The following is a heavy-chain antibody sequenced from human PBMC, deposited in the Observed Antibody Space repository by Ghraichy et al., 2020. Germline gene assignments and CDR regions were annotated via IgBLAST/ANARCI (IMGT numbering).Heavy chain of an antibody. D-gene: IGHD4-11*01. CDR3: ARHDNYRYFMDV. Sequence: SETLSLTCSVSGGSFSSSSYYWGWIRQPPGKGLEWIGSTFYNGATYYNPSLKGRVTISVDTSNNQFSVKVRSVTAADTAVYYCARHDNYRYFMDVWGNGTTVTVSS. V-gene: IGHV4-39*01. CDR1: GGSFSSSSYY. J-gene: IGHJ6*03. CDR2: TFYNGAT.